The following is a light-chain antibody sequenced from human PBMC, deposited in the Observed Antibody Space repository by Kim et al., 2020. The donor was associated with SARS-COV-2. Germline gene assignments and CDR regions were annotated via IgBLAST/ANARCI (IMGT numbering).Light chain of an antibody. CDR3: GSYTSGSSLGV. CDR2: DVS. Sequence: QSALTQPASVSGSPGQSITISCTGTSSDVGSTKYVCWYQQHPGKAPKLVIYDVSDRPSGVSDRFSGSKSGNTASLTISGLQAEDEADYYCGSYTSGSSLGVFGTGTKVTVL. J-gene: IGLJ1*01. CDR1: SSDVGSTKY. V-gene: IGLV2-14*03.